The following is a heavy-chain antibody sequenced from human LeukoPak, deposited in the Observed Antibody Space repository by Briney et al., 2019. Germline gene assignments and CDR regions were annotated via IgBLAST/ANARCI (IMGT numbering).Heavy chain of an antibody. CDR3: ARGRRSYFDY. Sequence: NPSETLSLTCTVSGGSITNYYWTWIRQPPGKGLEWIGYIHYSGSTNYNPSLKSRVTISVDTSKNQFSLKLSSVTAADTAVYYCARGRRSYFDYWGQGTLVTVSS. CDR2: IHYSGST. J-gene: IGHJ4*02. CDR1: GGSITNYY. V-gene: IGHV4-59*01.